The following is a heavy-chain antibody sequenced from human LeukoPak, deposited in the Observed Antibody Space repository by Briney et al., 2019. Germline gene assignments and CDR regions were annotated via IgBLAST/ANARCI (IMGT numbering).Heavy chain of an antibody. CDR3: ARSGGFYGDRAALDY. Sequence: GGSVRLSCAASGFTFSSYAMHWVRQAPGKGLEWVAVISYDGSNKYYADSVKGRFTISRDNSKNTLYLQMNSLRAEDTAVYYCARSGGFYGDRAALDYWGQGTLVTVSS. CDR1: GFTFSSYA. V-gene: IGHV3-30-3*01. J-gene: IGHJ4*02. D-gene: IGHD4-17*01. CDR2: ISYDGSNK.